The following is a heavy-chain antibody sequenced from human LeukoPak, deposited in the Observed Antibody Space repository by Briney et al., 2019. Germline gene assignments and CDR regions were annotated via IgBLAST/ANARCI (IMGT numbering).Heavy chain of an antibody. J-gene: IGHJ4*02. Sequence: PGGSLRLSCAASGFTFSSYAMHWVRQAPGKGLEWVAVISYDGSNKYYADSVKGRFTISRDNSKNTLYLQMNSLRAEDTAVYYCARDRTSIAAAGSFDYWGQGTLVTVSS. CDR3: ARDRTSIAAAGSFDY. V-gene: IGHV3-30-3*01. D-gene: IGHD6-13*01. CDR2: ISYDGSNK. CDR1: GFTFSSYA.